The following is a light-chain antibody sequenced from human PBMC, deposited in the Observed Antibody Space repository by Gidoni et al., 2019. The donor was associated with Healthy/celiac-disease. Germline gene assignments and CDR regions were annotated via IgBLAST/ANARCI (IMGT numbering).Light chain of an antibody. J-gene: IGLJ3*02. CDR1: NIGSKT. Sequence: SYVLTQPPSVSVAPGKTARITCGGINIGSKTVHWYQQKTGQAPVLVVFDDSDRPSGIPERFSGSNSGNTATLTISRVEAGDEADYYCQVWDSSSDHPHWVFGGGTKLTVL. V-gene: IGLV3-21*03. CDR2: DDS. CDR3: QVWDSSSDHPHWV.